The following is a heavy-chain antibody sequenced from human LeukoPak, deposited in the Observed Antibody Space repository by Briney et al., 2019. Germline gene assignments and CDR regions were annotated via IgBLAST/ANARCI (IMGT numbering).Heavy chain of an antibody. V-gene: IGHV3-21*01. CDR3: ARAHNWKYGSFDF. Sequence: GGSLRLSCAASGFTFSRYSMNWVRQAPGKGLEWVSSISISSSYIYYADSVKGRFTMSRDNAKNSLYLQMNSLRAEDTAVYYCARAHNWKYGSFDFWGQGTLVTVSS. CDR2: ISISSSYI. J-gene: IGHJ4*02. CDR1: GFTFSRYS. D-gene: IGHD1-7*01.